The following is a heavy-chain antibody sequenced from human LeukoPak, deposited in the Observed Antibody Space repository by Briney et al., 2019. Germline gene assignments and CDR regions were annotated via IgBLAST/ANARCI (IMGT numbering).Heavy chain of an antibody. CDR2: ISHDGSDS. CDR3: AKELYFGSGSYPDY. D-gene: IGHD3-10*01. Sequence: PGGSLRLSCAASGFTFSSYGMHWVRQAPGKGLEWVAVISHDGSDSHYADSVKGRFTNSRDNSKNTVYLQMSSLRPEDTAVYFCAKELYFGSGSYPDYWGQGTLVRVSS. V-gene: IGHV3-30*18. CDR1: GFTFSSYG. J-gene: IGHJ4*02.